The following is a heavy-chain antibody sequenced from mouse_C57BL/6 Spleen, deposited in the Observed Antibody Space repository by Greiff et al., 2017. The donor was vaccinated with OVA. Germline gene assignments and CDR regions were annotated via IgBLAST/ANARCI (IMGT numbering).Heavy chain of an antibody. V-gene: IGHV1-19*01. D-gene: IGHD1-1*01. CDR3: ARNYYGPDY. CDR1: GYTFTAYY. J-gene: IGHJ2*01. CDR2: INPYNGGT. Sequence: EVQLQQSGPVLVKPGASVKMSCKASGYTFTAYYMNWVKQSHGKSLEWIGVINPYNGGTSYNQKFKGKAPLTVDKSSSTAYMELNSLTSEDSAVYYCARNYYGPDYWGQGTTLTVSS.